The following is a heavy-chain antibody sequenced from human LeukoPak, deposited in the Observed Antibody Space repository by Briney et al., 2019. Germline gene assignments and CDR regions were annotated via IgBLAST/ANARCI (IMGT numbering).Heavy chain of an antibody. CDR3: AGATSMDNYYSFYGLDL. CDR2: ISSSATTK. Sequence: PGGSLRLSCAASGFTFSDYYMAWLRRAPGKGLEWLSYISSSATTKYYADSVKGRFTISRDDDKSFLYLQMNGLRGEDTAVYYCAGATSMDNYYSFYGLDLWGRGTTVAVSS. V-gene: IGHV3-11*01. CDR1: GFTFSDYY. J-gene: IGHJ6*02. D-gene: IGHD2/OR15-2a*01.